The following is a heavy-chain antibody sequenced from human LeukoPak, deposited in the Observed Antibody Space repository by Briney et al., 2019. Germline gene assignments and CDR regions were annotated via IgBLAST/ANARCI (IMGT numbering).Heavy chain of an antibody. Sequence: SETLSLTCTVSGGSISSYYWSWIRQPPGKGLGWIGYIYYSGTTNYNPSLKSRVTISVDTSKNQFSLKLSSVTVADTAVYYCARVAYSSAWSYFDYWGQGTLVTVSS. CDR2: IYYSGTT. CDR1: GGSISSYY. CDR3: ARVAYSSAWSYFDY. D-gene: IGHD6-19*01. V-gene: IGHV4-59*01. J-gene: IGHJ4*02.